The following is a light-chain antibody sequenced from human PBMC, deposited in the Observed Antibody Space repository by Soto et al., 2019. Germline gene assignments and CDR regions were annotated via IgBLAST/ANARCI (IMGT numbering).Light chain of an antibody. J-gene: IGLJ3*02. CDR1: SGSVSTRYY. Sequence: QTVVTQEPSFSVSPGGTVTLTCGVSSGSVSTRYYPSWYQQTPGQAPRTLIYSTSTRSSGVPDRFSGSIVGNKAALTISGAQADDESDYYCVLYMRSGIWVFGGGTKLKVL. CDR3: VLYMRSGIWV. V-gene: IGLV8-61*01. CDR2: STS.